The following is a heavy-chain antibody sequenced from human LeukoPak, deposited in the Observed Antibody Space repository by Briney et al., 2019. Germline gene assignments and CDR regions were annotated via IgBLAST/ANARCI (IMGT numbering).Heavy chain of an antibody. CDR1: GFTFSSYS. Sequence: GGSLRLSCAASGFTFSSYSMNWVRQAPGKGLEWVSSISSSSSYIYYADSVKGRFTISRDNAKNSLYLQMNSLRAEDTAAYYCEAVAGTEVFGDYWGQGTLVTVSS. D-gene: IGHD6-19*01. J-gene: IGHJ4*02. CDR2: ISSSSSYI. CDR3: EAVAGTEVFGDY. V-gene: IGHV3-21*01.